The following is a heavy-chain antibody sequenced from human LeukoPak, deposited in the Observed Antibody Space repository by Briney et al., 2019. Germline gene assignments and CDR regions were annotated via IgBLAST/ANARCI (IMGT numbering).Heavy chain of an antibody. D-gene: IGHD5-18*01. CDR1: GFTFSSYG. CDR3: AKDWGYTTMVRYYFDY. V-gene: IGHV3-33*06. J-gene: IGHJ4*02. Sequence: PGGSLRLSCAAPGFTFSSYGMHWVRQAPNKGLEGGAVIWYDGNNKYYADSVKGRFTISRDNYKNTLYLKMNSLRAEETAVYYCAKDWGYTTMVRYYFDYCGQGALVTVSS. CDR2: IWYDGNNK.